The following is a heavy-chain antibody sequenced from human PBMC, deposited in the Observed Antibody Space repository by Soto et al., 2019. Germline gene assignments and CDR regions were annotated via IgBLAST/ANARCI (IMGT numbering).Heavy chain of an antibody. CDR2: MTPKSGYT. Sequence: QVQLMQSGAEVRKPGASVKVSCKASGYTFTDYDINWVRQATGQGLEWLGCMTPKSGYTGYAQKFQGRVTLTRDTARGTAYMELSSLTSEDTAVYYCTRNLYNTGDFDHWGQGTLVTVSS. V-gene: IGHV1-8*02. D-gene: IGHD1-20*01. CDR3: TRNLYNTGDFDH. CDR1: GYTFTDYD. J-gene: IGHJ4*02.